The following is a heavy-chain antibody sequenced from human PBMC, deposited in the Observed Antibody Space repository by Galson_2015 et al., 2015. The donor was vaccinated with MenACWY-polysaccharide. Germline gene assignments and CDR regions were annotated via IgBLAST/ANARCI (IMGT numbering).Heavy chain of an antibody. CDR2: SYNSGST. Sequence: ETLSLTCTVSGGSIGTYYWSWIRQPPGKGLEWIGCSYNSGSTNYNPSLKSRVTVSVDTSKNQLSLRLSSVTAADTAVYYCAATRQWLAFDYWGQGFLVTVSS. J-gene: IGHJ4*02. D-gene: IGHD6-19*01. V-gene: IGHV4-59*12. CDR3: AATRQWLAFDY. CDR1: GGSIGTYY.